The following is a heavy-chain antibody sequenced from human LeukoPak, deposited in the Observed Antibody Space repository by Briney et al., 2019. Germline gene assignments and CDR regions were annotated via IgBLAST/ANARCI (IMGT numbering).Heavy chain of an antibody. Sequence: SETPSLTCTVSGVSLSSDKYYWSWIRQRPGKGLEWIGNIYYSGSTSFNPSLKSRVSMSVDTSKSQFSLKLTSVTAADTAVYYCATPYCGTISCLDVFDVWGQGTVVTVSS. CDR2: IYYSGST. CDR1: GVSLSSDKYY. J-gene: IGHJ3*01. CDR3: ATPYCGTISCLDVFDV. D-gene: IGHD2-21*01. V-gene: IGHV4-31*03.